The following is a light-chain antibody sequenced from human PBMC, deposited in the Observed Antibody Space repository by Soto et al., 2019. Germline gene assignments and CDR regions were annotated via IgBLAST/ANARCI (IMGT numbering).Light chain of an antibody. CDR1: QSISSY. CDR3: QQSYSTPLT. Sequence: DIPMTQSPSSLSASVGDRVTITCRASQSISSYLNWYQQKPGKAPKLLIYAASSLQSGVPSRFSGSGSGTEFTLIISSLQPEDFATYYCQQSYSTPLTFGGGTKVEIK. J-gene: IGKJ4*01. CDR2: AAS. V-gene: IGKV1-39*01.